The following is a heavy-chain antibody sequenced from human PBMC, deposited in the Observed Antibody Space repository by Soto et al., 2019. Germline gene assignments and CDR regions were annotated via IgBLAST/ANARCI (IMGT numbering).Heavy chain of an antibody. CDR3: ATTREAIIHLYYFDF. D-gene: IGHD3-10*01. J-gene: IGHJ4*02. Sequence: QVQLQESGPRLVKPSGTLSLTCDVSGGSISDSVWWSWVRQAPGKGLEWIGEIYHGGKTYYNPSLKSRVTISTDRSRNQVSLTLDFVTAADTAIYYCATTREAIIHLYYFDFWGQGVLVTVSS. V-gene: IGHV4-4*02. CDR2: IYHGGKT. CDR1: GGSISDSVW.